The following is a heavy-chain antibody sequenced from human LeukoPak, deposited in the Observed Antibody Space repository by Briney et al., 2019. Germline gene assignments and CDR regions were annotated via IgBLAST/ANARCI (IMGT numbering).Heavy chain of an antibody. CDR1: GGSISSSSYY. J-gene: IGHJ4*02. Sequence: SETLSLTCTVSGGSISSSSYYWGWIRQPPGKGLEWIGSIYYSGSTYYNPSLKSRVTISVDTSKNQFSLKLSSVTAADTAVYYCARSPVAGQRNFDYWGQGTLVTVSS. CDR3: ARSPVAGQRNFDY. V-gene: IGHV4-39*07. CDR2: IYYSGST. D-gene: IGHD6-19*01.